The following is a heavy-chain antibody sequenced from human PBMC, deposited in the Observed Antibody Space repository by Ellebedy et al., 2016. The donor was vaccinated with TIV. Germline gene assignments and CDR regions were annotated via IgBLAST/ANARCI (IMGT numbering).Heavy chain of an antibody. Sequence: GSLRLXXTVSGASISSSSYYWGWIRQPPGKGLEWMGSVFHSGSTYYNPSLKSRVTISVDTSKNQFSLKLSSVTAADTAVYYCARDYNWNDCYFDYWGQGTLVTVSS. CDR1: GASISSSSYY. CDR2: VFHSGST. CDR3: ARDYNWNDCYFDY. J-gene: IGHJ4*02. D-gene: IGHD1-1*01. V-gene: IGHV4-39*07.